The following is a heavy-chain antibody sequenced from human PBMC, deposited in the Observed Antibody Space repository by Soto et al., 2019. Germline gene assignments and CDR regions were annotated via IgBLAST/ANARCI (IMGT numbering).Heavy chain of an antibody. CDR1: GFSFSNNW. D-gene: IGHD6-13*01. CDR3: ARFERAAPPPI. Sequence: EVQLVESGGGLVQPGGSLRLSCVASGFSFSNNWMHWVRHAPGKGPVWVSRISADGSDTHYADSVQGRFTISRDNAKNTLYMQMNTLSGEDAAFYYCARFERAAPPPIWGQGTMVTVSS. CDR2: ISADGSDT. J-gene: IGHJ3*02. V-gene: IGHV3-74*01.